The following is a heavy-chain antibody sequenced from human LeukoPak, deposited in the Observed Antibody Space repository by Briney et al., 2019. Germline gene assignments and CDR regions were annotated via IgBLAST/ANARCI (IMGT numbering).Heavy chain of an antibody. D-gene: IGHD3-10*01. CDR2: INHSGST. CDR3: ARGRRTVRGVLDY. V-gene: IGHV4-34*01. J-gene: IGHJ4*02. Sequence: SETLSLTCAVYGGPFSGYYWSWIRQPPGKGLEWIGEINHSGSTNYNPSLKSRVTISVDTSKNQFSLKLSSVTAADTAVYYCARGRRTVRGVLDYWGQGTLVTVSS. CDR1: GGPFSGYY.